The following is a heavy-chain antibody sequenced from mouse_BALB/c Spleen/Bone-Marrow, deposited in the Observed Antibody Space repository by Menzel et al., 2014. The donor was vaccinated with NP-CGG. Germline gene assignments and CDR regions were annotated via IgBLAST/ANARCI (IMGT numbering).Heavy chain of an antibody. D-gene: IGHD2-4*01. V-gene: IGHV2-9-2*01. CDR3: VRAYDYEYYFDY. CDR2: IWTGGGT. J-gene: IGHJ2*01. CDR1: GFSLTSYD. Sequence: VQRVESGPGLVAPSQSLSITCTVSGFSLTSYDISWIRQPPGKGLEWLGVIWTGGGTNYNSAFMSRLSISKDNSKSQVFLKMNSLQTDDTATYYCVRAYDYEYYFDYWGQGTTLTVSS.